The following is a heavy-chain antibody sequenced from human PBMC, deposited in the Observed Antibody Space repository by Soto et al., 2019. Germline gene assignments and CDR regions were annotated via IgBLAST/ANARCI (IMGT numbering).Heavy chain of an antibody. J-gene: IGHJ6*02. CDR3: ARDGVIPKLSYYYYGMDV. CDR2: IYYSGST. Sequence: SETLSLTCTVSGGSISSGDYYWGWIRQPPGKGLEWIGYIYYSGSTYYNPSLKSRVTISVDTSKNQFSLKLSSVTAADTAVYYCARDGVIPKLSYYYYGMDVWGQGTTVTVSS. V-gene: IGHV4-30-4*01. D-gene: IGHD3-16*02. CDR1: GGSISSGDYY.